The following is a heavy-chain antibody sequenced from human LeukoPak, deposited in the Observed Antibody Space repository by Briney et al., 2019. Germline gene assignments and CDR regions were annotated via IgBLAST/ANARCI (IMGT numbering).Heavy chain of an antibody. Sequence: GGSLRLSCAASGFTFSSYAMSWVRQAPGKGLEWVSVTSGSAGTTYYADSVKGRFTISRDNSKNTLYLQMNSLRAEDTAVYYCAKDIVVVPAAGDAFDIWGQGTMVTVPS. CDR2: TSGSAGTT. D-gene: IGHD2-2*01. CDR1: GFTFSSYA. J-gene: IGHJ3*02. V-gene: IGHV3-23*01. CDR3: AKDIVVVPAAGDAFDI.